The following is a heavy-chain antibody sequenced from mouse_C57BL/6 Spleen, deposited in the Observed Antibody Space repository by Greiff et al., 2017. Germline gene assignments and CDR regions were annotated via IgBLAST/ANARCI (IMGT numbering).Heavy chain of an antibody. CDR3: ARDGYGSSYDWYFDV. J-gene: IGHJ1*03. V-gene: IGHV5-4*01. CDR1: GFTFSSYA. Sequence: EVQGVESGGGLVKPGGSLKLSCAASGFTFSSYAMSWVRQTPEKRLEWVATISDGGSYTYYPDNVKGRFTISRDNAKNNLYLQMSHLKSEDTAMYYCARDGYGSSYDWYFDVWGTGTTVTVSS. CDR2: ISDGGSYT. D-gene: IGHD1-1*01.